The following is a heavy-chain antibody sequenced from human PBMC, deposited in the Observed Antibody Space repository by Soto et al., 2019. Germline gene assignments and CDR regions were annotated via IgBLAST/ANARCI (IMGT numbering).Heavy chain of an antibody. D-gene: IGHD3-10*01. J-gene: IGHJ4*02. Sequence: EVPLVESGGGLVQPGGSLRLSCADSGFTLSSYWVHWVRQAPGKGLMWVSRINPDGRTTDYADSVKGRFTISRDNAKNTVYLQMNSLRAEDTAVYYCATAGSYRFDYWGQGTLVTVSS. CDR2: INPDGRTT. CDR1: GFTLSSYW. CDR3: ATAGSYRFDY. V-gene: IGHV3-74*01.